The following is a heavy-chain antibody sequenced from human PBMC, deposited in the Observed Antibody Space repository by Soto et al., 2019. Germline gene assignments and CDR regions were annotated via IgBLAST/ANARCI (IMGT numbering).Heavy chain of an antibody. CDR2: INPNSGGT. J-gene: IGHJ3*02. V-gene: IGHV1-2*04. Sequence: ASVKVSCKASGYTFTGYYMHWVGQARGQGLEWMGWINPNSGGTNYAQKFQGWVTMSRDTSISTAYMELSRLRSDDTAVYYCARGGYSSRGHDAFDICGQGTMFTVSS. D-gene: IGHD6-13*01. CDR3: ARGGYSSRGHDAFDI. CDR1: GYTFTGYY.